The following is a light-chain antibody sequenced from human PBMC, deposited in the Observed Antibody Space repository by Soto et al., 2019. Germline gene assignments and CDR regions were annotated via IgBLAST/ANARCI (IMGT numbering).Light chain of an antibody. CDR2: AAS. Sequence: DIQMTQSPSSLSASVGDRVTITCRASQSISSYLNWYQKKPGKAPKLLIYAASSLQSGVPSRFSGSGSGTDFTLTISSLQPEDFGTYYCQQSYSTPTFGQGTKVEIK. J-gene: IGKJ1*01. V-gene: IGKV1-39*01. CDR1: QSISSY. CDR3: QQSYSTPT.